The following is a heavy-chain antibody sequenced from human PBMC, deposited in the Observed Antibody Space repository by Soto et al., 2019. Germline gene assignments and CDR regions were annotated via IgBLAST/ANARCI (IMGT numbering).Heavy chain of an antibody. CDR1: GFTFSSYE. J-gene: IGHJ3*02. CDR3: ARGSYYYDSSGYYWGPDDAFDI. CDR2: ISSSGSTI. V-gene: IGHV3-48*03. Sequence: PGGSLRLSCAASGFTFSSYEMNWVRQAPGKGLEWVSYISSSGSTIYYADSVKGRFTISRDNAKNSLYLQMNSLRAEDTAVYYWARGSYYYDSSGYYWGPDDAFDIWGQGTMVTVSS. D-gene: IGHD3-22*01.